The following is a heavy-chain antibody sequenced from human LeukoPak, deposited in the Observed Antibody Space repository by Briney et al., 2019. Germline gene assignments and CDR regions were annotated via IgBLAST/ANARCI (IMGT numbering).Heavy chain of an antibody. CDR3: ARDQGGWYFDY. CDR2: IYYSGST. Sequence: SETLSLTCAVYGGSFSSYYWSWIRQPPGKGLEWIGYIYYSGSTNYNPSLKSRVTISVDTSKNQFSLKVSSVTAADTAVYYCARDQGGWYFDYWGQGTLVTVSS. V-gene: IGHV4-59*01. CDR1: GGSFSSYY. D-gene: IGHD6-19*01. J-gene: IGHJ4*02.